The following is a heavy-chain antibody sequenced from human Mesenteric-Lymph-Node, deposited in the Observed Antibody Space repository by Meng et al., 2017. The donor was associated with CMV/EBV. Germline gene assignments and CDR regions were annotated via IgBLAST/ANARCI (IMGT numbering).Heavy chain of an antibody. V-gene: IGHV1-2*02. Sequence: ASVKVSCKASGYTFTGYYMHWVRQAPGQGLEWMGWMNSNSGGTNYAQKFQGRVTMTRDTSISTAYMELSRLRSDDTAVYYCARDGTFGSLIWFDPWGQGTLVTVSS. CDR1: GYTFTGYY. J-gene: IGHJ5*02. D-gene: IGHD6-13*01. CDR3: ARDGTFGSLIWFDP. CDR2: MNSNSGGT.